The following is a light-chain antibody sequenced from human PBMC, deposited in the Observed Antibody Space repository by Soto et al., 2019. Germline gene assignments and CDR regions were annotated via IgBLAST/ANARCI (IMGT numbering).Light chain of an antibody. CDR2: GNS. J-gene: IGLJ1*01. Sequence: QSVLTQPPSVSGAPGQRVTISCTGSSSNIGAGYDIHWYQQLPGTAPKLLIYGNSNRPSGVPDGFCGSKSGTSASLAITGLQAEDEADYYCQSYDSSLSALYVFGTGTKVTVL. CDR1: SSNIGAGYD. V-gene: IGLV1-40*01. CDR3: QSYDSSLSALYV.